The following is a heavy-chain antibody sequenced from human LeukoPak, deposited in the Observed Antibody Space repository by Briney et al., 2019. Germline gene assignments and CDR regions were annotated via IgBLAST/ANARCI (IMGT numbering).Heavy chain of an antibody. D-gene: IGHD5-18*01. CDR2: VISSGSTI. J-gene: IGHJ4*02. Sequence: PGGSLRLSCAASGFTFSSYEMNWVPQAPGKGREWVPYVISSGSTIYYADSVKGRFTISRDNAKNSLYLQMNSLRAEDTAVYYCAKDGGAYSYGKYHFGYWGQGTLVTVSS. CDR1: GFTFSSYE. CDR3: AKDGGAYSYGKYHFGY. V-gene: IGHV3-48*03.